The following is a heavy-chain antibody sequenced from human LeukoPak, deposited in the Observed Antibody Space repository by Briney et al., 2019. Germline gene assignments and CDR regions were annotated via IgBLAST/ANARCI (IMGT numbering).Heavy chain of an antibody. CDR2: FDPEDGET. J-gene: IGHJ3*02. D-gene: IGHD1-20*01. CDR3: ATDNWNDAFDAFDI. CDR1: GYTLTELS. Sequence: ASVKVPCKVSGYTLTELSMHWVRQAPGKGLEWMGGFDPEDGETIYAQKFQGRVTMTEDTSTDTAYMELSSLRSEDTAVYYCATDNWNDAFDAFDIWGQGTMVTVSS. V-gene: IGHV1-24*01.